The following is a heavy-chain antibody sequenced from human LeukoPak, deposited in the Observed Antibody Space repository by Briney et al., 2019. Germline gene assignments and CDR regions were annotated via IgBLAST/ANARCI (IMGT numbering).Heavy chain of an antibody. Sequence: ASVKVSCKASGYTFTSYGISWVRQAPGQGLEWMGWISAYNGNTNYAQKLQGRVTMTTDTSTSTAYMELRSLRSDDTAVYYCAREGYYYDSSGRAFHDAFDIWGQGTMDTVSS. J-gene: IGHJ3*02. CDR1: GYTFTSYG. D-gene: IGHD3-22*01. V-gene: IGHV1-18*01. CDR3: AREGYYYDSSGRAFHDAFDI. CDR2: ISAYNGNT.